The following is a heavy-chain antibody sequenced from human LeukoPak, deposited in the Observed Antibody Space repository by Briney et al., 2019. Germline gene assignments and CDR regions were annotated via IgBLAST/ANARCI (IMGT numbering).Heavy chain of an antibody. CDR2: ISAYNGNT. D-gene: IGHD1-26*01. CDR3: AREGATGLMDY. J-gene: IGHJ4*02. V-gene: IGHV1-18*01. Sequence: ASVKASCKASGYTFTSYGISWVRQAPGQRLEWMGRISAYNGNTNYAQKLQGRVTMTTDTSTSTAYMELRSLRSDDTAVYYCAREGATGLMDYWGQGTLVTVSS. CDR1: GYTFTSYG.